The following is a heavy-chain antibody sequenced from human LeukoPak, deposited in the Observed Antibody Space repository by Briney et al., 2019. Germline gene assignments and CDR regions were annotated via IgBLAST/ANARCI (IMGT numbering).Heavy chain of an antibody. CDR2: ISGSGDRT. J-gene: IGHJ6*03. CDR1: GFTFSTYS. Sequence: GGSLRLSCSASGFTFSTYSMNWVRQAPGKGLEWVSAISGSGDRTFYADSVKGRLTISRDNSKNTLYLQLNTVRAEDTALYYCARGGTNYYYMDVWGNGTTVTVSS. CDR3: ARGGTNYYYMDV. V-gene: IGHV3-23*01. D-gene: IGHD3-10*01.